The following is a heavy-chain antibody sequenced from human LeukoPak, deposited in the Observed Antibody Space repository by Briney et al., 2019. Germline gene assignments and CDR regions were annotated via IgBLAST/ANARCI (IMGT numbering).Heavy chain of an antibody. Sequence: GSLRLSCAASGFTFSDYYMSWIRQAPGKGLEWVSYISSSGSTIYYADSVKGRFTISRDNAKNSLYLQMNSLRAEDTAVYYCASGYQLLWTTVPPFDYWGQGTLVTVSS. CDR3: ASGYQLLWTTVPPFDY. V-gene: IGHV3-11*01. J-gene: IGHJ4*02. CDR2: ISSSGSTI. D-gene: IGHD2-2*01. CDR1: GFTFSDYY.